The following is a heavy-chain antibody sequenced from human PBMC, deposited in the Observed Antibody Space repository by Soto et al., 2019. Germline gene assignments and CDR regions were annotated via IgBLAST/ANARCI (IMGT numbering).Heavy chain of an antibody. Sequence: SETLSLTCSFSGDSVTSHYLTWIRQSPEKGLEWIGYMHYSGITNYNPSLKSRVTISVDTSKNQFSLKLSSVTAADTAVYYCARVVDFGVGRSNYYYYYYMDVWGQGTTVTVSS. J-gene: IGHJ6*03. V-gene: IGHV4-59*02. CDR3: ARVVDFGVGRSNYYYYYYMDV. CDR2: MHYSGIT. CDR1: GDSVTSHY. D-gene: IGHD3-3*01.